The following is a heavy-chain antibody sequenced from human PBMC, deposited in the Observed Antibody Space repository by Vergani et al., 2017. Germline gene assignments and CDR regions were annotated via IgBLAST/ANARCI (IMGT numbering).Heavy chain of an antibody. D-gene: IGHD3-22*01. Sequence: EVHLLESGGGLVQSGGSLRLSCAASGITFSTYAMTWVRQAPGKGLEWVSTISSDGGSTYYADSVKGRFTISRDNSKNTLSLQMNSLTAEDTAIYYCAGPQGTSAYYYGGFDYWGQGILVTVSS. V-gene: IGHV3-23*01. CDR1: GITFSTYA. J-gene: IGHJ4*02. CDR2: ISSDGGST. CDR3: AGPQGTSAYYYGGFDY.